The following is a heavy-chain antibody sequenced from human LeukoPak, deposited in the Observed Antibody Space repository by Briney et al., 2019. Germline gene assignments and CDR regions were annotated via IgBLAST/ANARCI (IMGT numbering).Heavy chain of an antibody. J-gene: IGHJ5*02. D-gene: IGHD6-19*01. Sequence: SETLSLTCTVSGGSISSYYWSWIRQPPGKGLEWIGYIYYSGSTNYNPSLKSRVTISVDTSKNQFSLKLSSVTAADTAVYYCAREPCFGCIADWFDPWGQGTLVTVSS. CDR3: AREPCFGCIADWFDP. V-gene: IGHV4-59*01. CDR2: IYYSGST. CDR1: GGSISSYY.